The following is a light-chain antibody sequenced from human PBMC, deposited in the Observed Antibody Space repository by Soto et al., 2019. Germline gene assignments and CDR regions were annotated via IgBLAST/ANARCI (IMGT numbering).Light chain of an antibody. CDR3: QVWDSSSDHPGVV. V-gene: IGLV3-21*02. CDR1: NIGSKS. CDR2: DDS. J-gene: IGLJ2*01. Sequence: SYELTQPPSVSVAPGQTARITCGGNNIGSKSVHWYQQKPGQAPVLVVYDDSDRPSAIPERFSGSNSGNTATLTISRVEAGDEADYYCQVWDSSSDHPGVVFGGGTKLTVL.